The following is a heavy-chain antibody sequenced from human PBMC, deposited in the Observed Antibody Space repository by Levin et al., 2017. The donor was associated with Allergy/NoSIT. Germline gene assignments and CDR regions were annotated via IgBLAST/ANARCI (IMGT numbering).Heavy chain of an antibody. D-gene: IGHD2/OR15-2a*01. V-gene: IGHV1-18*01. CDR3: ARKPMNSPLDY. CDR2: ISANNGDT. Sequence: PRASVKVSCKASGYTFTSYGITWVRQAPGQGLEWMGWISANNGDTSYAQNFQDRVTVTTDTSTSTASMELRGLRADDTAVYFCARKPMNSPLDYWGQGTLVTVSS. J-gene: IGHJ4*02. CDR1: GYTFTSYG.